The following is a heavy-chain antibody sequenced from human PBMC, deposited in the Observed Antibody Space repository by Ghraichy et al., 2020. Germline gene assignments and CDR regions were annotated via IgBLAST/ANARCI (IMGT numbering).Heavy chain of an antibody. CDR1: GFTFSSYW. CDR3: ARGDRVATREYGMDV. D-gene: IGHD5-12*01. Sequence: GGSLRLSCAASGFTFSSYWMHWVRQAPGKGLVWVSRINSDESRTNYADSVKGRFTISRDNAKNTLYLQINSLRVEDTAVYYCARGDRVATREYGMDVWGQGTTVTVSS. V-gene: IGHV3-74*01. J-gene: IGHJ6*02. CDR2: INSDESRT.